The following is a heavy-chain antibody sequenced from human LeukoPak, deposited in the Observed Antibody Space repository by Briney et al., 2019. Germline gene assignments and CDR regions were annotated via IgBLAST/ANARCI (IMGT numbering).Heavy chain of an antibody. CDR1: GYTLTGYY. CDR3: ARGRLWLVGGDWFDP. V-gene: IGHV1-2*02. D-gene: IGHD6-19*01. J-gene: IGHJ5*02. CDR2: INPNSGGT. Sequence: VASVKDSCKASGYTLTGYYMHWVRQAPGQGPEWMGWINPNSGGTNYAQTFQGRVTMTRDTSISTAYMELSRLRSDDTAVYYCARGRLWLVGGDWFDPWGQGTLVTVSS.